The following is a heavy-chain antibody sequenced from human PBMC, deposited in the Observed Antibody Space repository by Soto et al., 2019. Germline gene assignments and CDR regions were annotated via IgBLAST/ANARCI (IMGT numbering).Heavy chain of an antibody. V-gene: IGHV3-74*01. CDR3: ARVPAAIKNYSYPGMDV. D-gene: IGHD2-2*01. CDR1: GFTFSSYW. J-gene: IGHJ6*04. Sequence: GSLRLSCAASGFTFSSYWMHWVRQATGKGLVWVSRINSDGSSTSYADSVKGRFTISRDNAKNTLYLQMNSLRAEDTAVYYCARVPAAIKNYSYPGMDVWVKGTTVTVSS. CDR2: INSDGSST.